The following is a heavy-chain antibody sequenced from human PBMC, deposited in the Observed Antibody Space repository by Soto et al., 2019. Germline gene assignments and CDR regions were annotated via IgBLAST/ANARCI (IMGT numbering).Heavy chain of an antibody. CDR2: ISSSSSYI. Sequence: GGSLRLSCAASGFTFSSYSMNWVRQAPGKGLEWVSSISSSSSYIYYADSVKGRFTISRDNAKNSLYLQMNSLRAEDTAVYYCARVVITTDDAFDIWGQGTMVTVSS. CDR3: ARVVITTDDAFDI. V-gene: IGHV3-21*01. J-gene: IGHJ3*02. CDR1: GFTFSSYS. D-gene: IGHD3-22*01.